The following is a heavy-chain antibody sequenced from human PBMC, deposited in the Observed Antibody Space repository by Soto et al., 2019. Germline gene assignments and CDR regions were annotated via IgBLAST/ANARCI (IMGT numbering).Heavy chain of an antibody. D-gene: IGHD6-13*01. CDR1: GGSISSYY. CDR2: IYYSGST. CDR3: ARERRIAAAGPRYYFDY. Sequence: PSETLSLTYPVSGGSISSYYWSWIRPPPGKGLEWIGYIYYSGSTNYNPSLKSRVTISVDTSKNQFSLKLSSVTAADTAVYYCARERRIAAAGPRYYFDYWGQGTLVTVSA. V-gene: IGHV4-59*01. J-gene: IGHJ4*02.